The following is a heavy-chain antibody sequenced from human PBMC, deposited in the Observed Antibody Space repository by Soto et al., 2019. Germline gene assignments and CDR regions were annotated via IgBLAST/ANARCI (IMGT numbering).Heavy chain of an antibody. V-gene: IGHV4-30-2*01. J-gene: IGHJ5*02. CDR2: IYHSGST. Sequence: SETLSLTCAVSGGSISSGGYSWSWIRQPPGKGLEWIGYIYHSGSTYYNPSLKSRVTISVDRSKNQFSLKLSSVTAADTAVYYCARGHGDNNWFDPWGQGPLVTVSS. CDR1: GGSISSGGYS. CDR3: ARGHGDNNWFDP. D-gene: IGHD7-27*01.